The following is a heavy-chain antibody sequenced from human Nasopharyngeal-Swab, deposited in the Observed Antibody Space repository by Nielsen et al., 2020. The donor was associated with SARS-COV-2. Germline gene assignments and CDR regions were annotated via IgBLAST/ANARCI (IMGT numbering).Heavy chain of an antibody. CDR3: ARAGRGSSSWYVMDYYYGMDV. D-gene: IGHD6-13*01. CDR2: INTNTGHP. Sequence: WVGQAPGQGLEWMGWINTNTGHPTYAQGFTGRFVFSLDTSVSTAYLQISSLKAEDTAVYNCARAGRGSSSWYVMDYYYGMDVWGQGTMVTVSS. V-gene: IGHV7-4-1*02. J-gene: IGHJ6*02.